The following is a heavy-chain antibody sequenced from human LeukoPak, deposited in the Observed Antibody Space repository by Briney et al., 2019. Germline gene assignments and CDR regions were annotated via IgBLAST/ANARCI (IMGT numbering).Heavy chain of an antibody. V-gene: IGHV3-30-3*01. J-gene: IGHJ4*02. CDR3: ARDRTSQFGELSLFDY. CDR2: ISYDGSNK. D-gene: IGHD3-10*01. Sequence: GRSLRLSCAASGFTFSSYAMHWVRQAPGKGLEWVAVISYDGSNKYYADSVKGRFTISRDNSKNTLYLQMNSLRAEDTAVYYCARDRTSQFGELSLFDYWGQGTLVTVSS. CDR1: GFTFSSYA.